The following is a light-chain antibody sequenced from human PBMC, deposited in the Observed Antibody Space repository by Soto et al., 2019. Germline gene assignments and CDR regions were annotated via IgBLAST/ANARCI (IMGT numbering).Light chain of an antibody. V-gene: IGLV2-14*01. CDR3: SSSTRSRTRV. Sequence: QSALTQPASVSGSPGQSITISCTGTSSDVGGYKYVSWYQQHPGKAPKLMIYEVSNRPSGVSNRFSGSKSDNTASLTISGLQAEDEADYYCSSSTRSRTRVFGGGTKLTVL. J-gene: IGLJ2*01. CDR1: SSDVGGYKY. CDR2: EVS.